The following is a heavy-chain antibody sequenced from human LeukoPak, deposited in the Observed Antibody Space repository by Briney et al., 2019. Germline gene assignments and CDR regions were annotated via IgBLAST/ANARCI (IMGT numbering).Heavy chain of an antibody. CDR1: GGSISSSSYY. CDR3: ARDSSGWLHWFDP. V-gene: IGHV4-39*07. Sequence: SPSETLSLTCTVSGGSISSSSYYWGWIRQPPGKGLEWIGNIYHSGSTYYNPSLKSRVTISVDTSKNQFSLELSSVTAADTAVYYCARDSSGWLHWFDPWGQGTLVTVSS. CDR2: IYHSGST. D-gene: IGHD6-19*01. J-gene: IGHJ5*02.